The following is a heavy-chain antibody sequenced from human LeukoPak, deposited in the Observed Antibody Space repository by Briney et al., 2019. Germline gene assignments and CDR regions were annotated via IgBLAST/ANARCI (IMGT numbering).Heavy chain of an antibody. Sequence: GGSLRLSCAASGLIVSSNYMNWVRQAPGKGLEWVSSIISSGTYIYYADSVKGRFTISRDNARNSLSLQMNSLRAEDTAVYYCARDGDILTGYYFDYWGQGTLVTVSS. V-gene: IGHV3-21*01. D-gene: IGHD3-9*01. CDR1: GLIVSSNY. J-gene: IGHJ4*02. CDR2: IISSGTYI. CDR3: ARDGDILTGYYFDY.